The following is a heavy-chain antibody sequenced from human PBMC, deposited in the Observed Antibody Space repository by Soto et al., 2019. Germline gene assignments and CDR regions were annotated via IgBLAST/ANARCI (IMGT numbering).Heavy chain of an antibody. CDR2: IIPIFGTA. V-gene: IGHV1-69*13. J-gene: IGHJ5*02. D-gene: IGHD3-9*01. CDR1: GGTFSSYA. CDR3: ARDYHYDILTGFPRPFDP. Sequence: ASVKVSCKASGGTFSSYAISRVRQAPGQGLEWMGGIIPIFGTANYAQKFQGRVTITADESTSTAYMELSSLRSEDTAVYYCARDYHYDILTGFPRPFDPWGQGTLVTVSS.